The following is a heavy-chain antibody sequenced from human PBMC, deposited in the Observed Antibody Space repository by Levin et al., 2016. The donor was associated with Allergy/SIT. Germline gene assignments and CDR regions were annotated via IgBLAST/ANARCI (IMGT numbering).Heavy chain of an antibody. CDR1: GFTVSSNY. J-gene: IGHJ4*02. Sequence: GGSLRLSCAASGFTVSSNYMSWVRQAPGKGLEWVSVIYSGGSTYYADSVKGRFTISRDNSKNTLYLQMNSLRAEDTAVYYCARGGDRYCTNGVCYTDYWGQGTLVTVSS. D-gene: IGHD2-8*01. CDR2: IYSGGST. V-gene: IGHV3-53*01. CDR3: ARGGDRYCTNGVCYTDY.